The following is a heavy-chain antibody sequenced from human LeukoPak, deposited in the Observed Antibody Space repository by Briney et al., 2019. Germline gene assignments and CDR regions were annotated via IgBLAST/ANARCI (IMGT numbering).Heavy chain of an antibody. V-gene: IGHV4-34*01. CDR1: GFTFSSYG. D-gene: IGHD3-16*02. J-gene: IGHJ4*02. CDR2: INHSGST. CDR3: ARGPRYDYVWGSYRNLDY. Sequence: GSLRLSCAASGFTFSSYGMHWVRQAPGKGLEWIGEINHSGSTNYNPSLKSRVTISVDTSKNQFSLKLSSVTAADTAVYYCARGPRYDYVWGSYRNLDYWGQGTLVTVSS.